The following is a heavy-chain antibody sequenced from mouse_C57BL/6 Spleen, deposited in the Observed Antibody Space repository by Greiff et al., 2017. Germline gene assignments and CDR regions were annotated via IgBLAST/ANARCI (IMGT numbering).Heavy chain of an antibody. V-gene: IGHV5-6*01. Sequence: SGGDLVKPGGSLKLSCAASGFTFSSYGMSWVRQTPDKRLEWVATISSGGSYTYYPDSVKGRFTISRDNANNTLYLQMSRLKSEDTAMYYYARYWDDGYPDYWGQGTTLTVSS. CDR3: ARYWDDGYPDY. J-gene: IGHJ2*01. D-gene: IGHD2-3*01. CDR1: GFTFSSYG. CDR2: ISSGGSYT.